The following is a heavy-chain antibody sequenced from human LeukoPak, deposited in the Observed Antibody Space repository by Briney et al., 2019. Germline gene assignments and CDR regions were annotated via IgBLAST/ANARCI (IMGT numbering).Heavy chain of an antibody. Sequence: SVKVSCKASGGTFSGYAISWVRQAPGQGLEWMGRIIPIFGIANYAQKFQGRVTITADKSTSTAYMELSSLRSEDTAVYYCARESPPSYGSGSYSSYFDYWGQGTLVTVSS. CDR1: GGTFSGYA. J-gene: IGHJ4*02. CDR2: IIPIFGIA. CDR3: ARESPPSYGSGSYSSYFDY. D-gene: IGHD3-10*01. V-gene: IGHV1-69*04.